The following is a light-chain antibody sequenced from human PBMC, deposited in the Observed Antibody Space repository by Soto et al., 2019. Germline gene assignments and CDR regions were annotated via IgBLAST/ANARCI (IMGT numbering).Light chain of an antibody. V-gene: IGKV1D-12*01. Sequence: DIKMTKYPASVSACTGRRVTITCLASQGINRWLAWYQQKLGKAPKLLIFDASSLQSGVPSRFSGSGSGTDFTLTISSLQPEDFATYYCQQANSFPLTFGGGSNV. CDR2: DAS. CDR1: QGINRW. J-gene: IGKJ4*01. CDR3: QQANSFPLT.